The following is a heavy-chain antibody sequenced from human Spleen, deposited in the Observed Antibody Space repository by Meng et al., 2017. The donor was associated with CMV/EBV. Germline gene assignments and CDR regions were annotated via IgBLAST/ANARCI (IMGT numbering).Heavy chain of an antibody. V-gene: IGHV3-20*01. CDR2: INWNGGST. CDR3: ARDLRREYYYGSGSYYKDAFDI. D-gene: IGHD3-10*01. J-gene: IGHJ3*02. Sequence: GGSLRLSCAASGFTFDDYGMSWVRQAPGKGLEWVSGINWNGGSTGYADSVKGRFTISRDNAKNSLYLQMNSLRAEDTALYHCARDLRREYYYGSGSYYKDAFDIWGQGTMVTVSS. CDR1: GFTFDDYG.